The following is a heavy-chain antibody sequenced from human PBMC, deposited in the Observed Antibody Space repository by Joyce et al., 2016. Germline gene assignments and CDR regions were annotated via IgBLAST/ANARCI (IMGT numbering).Heavy chain of an antibody. CDR3: ARGGTSSDHYFFYTLDV. D-gene: IGHD1-14*01. Sequence: QVLLVQSGATVKRPGSSLRVSCKSSGGAFSNFTVNWVLQAPGQRLEWVGGIIPVFGAAKYAELFQGRVTLTADLSTRTAYMELSSLTSADTAVYYCARGGTSSDHYFFYTLDVWGPGTTVIVSS. CDR2: IIPVFGAA. V-gene: IGHV1-69*12. J-gene: IGHJ6*02. CDR1: GGAFSNFT.